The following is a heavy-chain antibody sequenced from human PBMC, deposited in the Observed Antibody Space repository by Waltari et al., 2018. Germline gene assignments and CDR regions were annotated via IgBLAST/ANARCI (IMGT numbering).Heavy chain of an antibody. CDR2: IYYSGST. CDR3: ARPQIAAAGAFDY. V-gene: IGHV4-39*01. J-gene: IGHJ4*02. CDR1: GGSISSSSYY. D-gene: IGHD6-13*01. Sequence: QLQLQESGPGLVKPSETLSLTCTVSGGSISSSSYYWGWIRQPPGKGLEWIGSIYYSGSTYYNPSLKSRVTISVDTSKNQFSLKLSSVTAADTAVYYCARPQIAAAGAFDYWGQGTLVTVSS.